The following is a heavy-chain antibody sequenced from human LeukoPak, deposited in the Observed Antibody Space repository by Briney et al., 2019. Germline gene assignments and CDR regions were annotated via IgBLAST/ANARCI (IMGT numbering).Heavy chain of an antibody. J-gene: IGHJ4*02. Sequence: SETLSLTCTVSGDSISSYYWSWIRQPAGKGLEWVGYISHSGSTNYNPSLNSRVTISVDTSKNQFSLELRSVTAADAAVYYCARHRSSSLYFDYWGQGTLVTVSP. CDR3: ARHRSSSLYFDY. CDR2: ISHSGST. CDR1: GDSISSYY. V-gene: IGHV4-59*08. D-gene: IGHD6-6*01.